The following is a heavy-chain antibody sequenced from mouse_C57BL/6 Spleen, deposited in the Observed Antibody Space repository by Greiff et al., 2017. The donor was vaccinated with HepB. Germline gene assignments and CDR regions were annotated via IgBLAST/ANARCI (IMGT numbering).Heavy chain of an antibody. V-gene: IGHV14-3*01. CDR3: ASYGYYVGDYYYAMDY. J-gene: IGHJ4*01. CDR2: IDPANGNT. D-gene: IGHD2-3*01. Sequence: EVQLQQSVAELVRPGASVKLSCTASGFNIKNTYMHWVKQRPEQGLEWIGRIDPANGNTKYAPKFQGKATITADTSSNTAYLELSSLTSEDTAIYYCASYGYYVGDYYYAMDYWGQGTSVTVSS. CDR1: GFNIKNTY.